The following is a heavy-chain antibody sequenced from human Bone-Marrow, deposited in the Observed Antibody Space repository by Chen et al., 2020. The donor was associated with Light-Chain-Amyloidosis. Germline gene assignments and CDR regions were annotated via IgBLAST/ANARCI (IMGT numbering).Heavy chain of an antibody. CDR2: LSGTGGST. Sequence: EVQLLDSGGGLVQPGGSLRLSCVASGFTISNYAMSWVRQAPGKGREWVAILSGTGGSTYNADSVQGRFTISRDTSKNTLYLQMSSLRVEDTAVYYCAKQMIQGPAFYYNYMDVWGKGTTVTVSS. J-gene: IGHJ6*03. D-gene: IGHD3-16*01. CDR1: GFTISNYA. CDR3: AKQMIQGPAFYYNYMDV. V-gene: IGHV3-23*01.